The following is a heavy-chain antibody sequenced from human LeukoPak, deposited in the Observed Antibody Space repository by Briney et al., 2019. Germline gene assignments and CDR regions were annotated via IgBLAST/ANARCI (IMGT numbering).Heavy chain of an antibody. Sequence: PGGSLRLSCAASGFTFSSYAMHWVRQAPGKGLEWVAVISYDGSNKYYADSVKGRFTISRDNSKNTLYLQMNSLRAEDTAVYYCARDPSSLCYFDYWGQGTLVTVSS. CDR2: ISYDGSNK. V-gene: IGHV3-30*04. D-gene: IGHD3-10*01. CDR3: ARDPSSLCYFDY. J-gene: IGHJ4*02. CDR1: GFTFSSYA.